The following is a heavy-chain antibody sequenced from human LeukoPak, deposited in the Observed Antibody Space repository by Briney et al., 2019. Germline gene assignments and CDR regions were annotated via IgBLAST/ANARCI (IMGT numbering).Heavy chain of an antibody. J-gene: IGHJ4*02. V-gene: IGHV1-69-2*01. CDR3: ATGTVLRFLEWSQPLRD. Sequence: ATVKISCKASGYTFTDYYMHWVQQAPGKGLEWMGRVDPEDGETIYAEKFQGRVIITADTSTDTAYMELSSLRSEDTAVYYCATGTVLRFLEWSQPLRDWGQGTLVTVSS. CDR2: VDPEDGET. CDR1: GYTFTDYY. D-gene: IGHD3-3*01.